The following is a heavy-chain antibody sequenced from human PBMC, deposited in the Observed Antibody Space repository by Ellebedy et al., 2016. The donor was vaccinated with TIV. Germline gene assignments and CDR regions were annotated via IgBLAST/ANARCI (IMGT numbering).Heavy chain of an antibody. D-gene: IGHD2-21*02. CDR1: GLTFNNFW. J-gene: IGHJ3*01. V-gene: IGHV3-7*01. Sequence: GGSLRLSCAASGLTFNNFWMYWVRQAPGKGLEWVGDINPEGGVKYYVDSVTGRFTIARDNALNSLNLQMNGLRAEDTAVYFCARGRDWAFDVWGQGTMVTVS. CDR2: INPEGGVK. CDR3: ARGRDWAFDV.